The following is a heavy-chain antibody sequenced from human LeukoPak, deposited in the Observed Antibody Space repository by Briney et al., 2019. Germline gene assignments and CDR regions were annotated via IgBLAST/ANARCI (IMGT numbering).Heavy chain of an antibody. J-gene: IGHJ6*01. CDR1: GLTFQYYV. V-gene: IGHV3-9*01. CDR3: AKGYGDYYYYGMDV. D-gene: IGHD4-17*01. CDR2: ISWNGGSI. Sequence: GGSVRLLCAAWGLTFQYYVLQGVRQAPRKGLEWVSGISWNGGSIGYADSVKGRFTISRDNAKNSLYLQMNRLRAEDTALYYCAKGYGDYYYYGMDVWGEGTTVTVSS.